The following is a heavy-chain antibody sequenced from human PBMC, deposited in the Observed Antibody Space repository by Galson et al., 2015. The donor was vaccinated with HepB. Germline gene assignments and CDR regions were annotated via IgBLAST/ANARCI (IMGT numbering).Heavy chain of an antibody. V-gene: IGHV3-48*01. Sequence: SLRLSCAASGVTFSSSSMNWVRQAPGKGLEWVSYISSSSSTIYYADSVKGRFTISRDNAKNSLYLQMNSLRAEDTAVYYCASDAGLAYCGGDCPPVGYWGQGTLVTVSS. J-gene: IGHJ4*02. CDR3: ASDAGLAYCGGDCPPVGY. D-gene: IGHD2-21*01. CDR2: ISSSSSTI. CDR1: GVTFSSSS.